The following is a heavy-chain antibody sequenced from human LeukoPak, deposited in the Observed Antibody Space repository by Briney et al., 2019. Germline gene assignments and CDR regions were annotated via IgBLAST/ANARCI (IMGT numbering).Heavy chain of an antibody. CDR2: ISSSSSYL. CDR1: GFTFSSYS. CDR3: ARDLAPLPHTYYDFWSGSPNTYGMDV. V-gene: IGHV3-21*01. D-gene: IGHD3-3*01. Sequence: GGSLRLSCAASGFTFSSYSMNWVRQAPGKGLEWVSSISSSSSYLYYADSVKGRFTISRDNAKNSLYLQMNSLRAEDTAVYYCARDLAPLPHTYYDFWSGSPNTYGMDVWGQGTTVTVSS. J-gene: IGHJ6*02.